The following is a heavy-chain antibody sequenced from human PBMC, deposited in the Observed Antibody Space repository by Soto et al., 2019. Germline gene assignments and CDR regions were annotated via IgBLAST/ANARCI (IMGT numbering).Heavy chain of an antibody. CDR1: GYTFTSYA. CDR3: ARDAPPEDY. J-gene: IGHJ4*02. V-gene: IGHV1-18*01. CDR2: ISAYNGNT. Sequence: QVQLVQSGAEVKKPGASVKVSCKASGYTFTSYAISWLRRAPGKGLGWMGWISAYNGNTNYAQKLRGRVTMTTDTATSTAYMELRSLRSDDTAVYYCARDAPPEDYWGQGTLVTVSS.